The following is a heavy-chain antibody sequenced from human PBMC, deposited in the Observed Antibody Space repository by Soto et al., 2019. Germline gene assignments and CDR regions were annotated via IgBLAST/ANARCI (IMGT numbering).Heavy chain of an antibody. J-gene: IGHJ4*02. Sequence: EVQLVESGGGLVQPGGSLRLSCVVSGLTFSSYAMHWVRQTPGKRLEYVSSISSNGVNTYYAESVKGRFTISRDNSKNTLYLQMGSLRTEDMAVYYCAVRHSSAYYVYWGQGTLVTVSS. D-gene: IGHD3-22*01. V-gene: IGHV3-64*07. CDR2: ISSNGVNT. CDR3: AVRHSSAYYVY. CDR1: GLTFSSYA.